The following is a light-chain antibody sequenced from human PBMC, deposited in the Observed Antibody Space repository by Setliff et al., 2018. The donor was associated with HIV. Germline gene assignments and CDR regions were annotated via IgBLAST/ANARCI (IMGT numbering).Light chain of an antibody. CDR1: SSDVGIYNY. J-gene: IGLJ1*01. CDR2: DVS. CDR3: TSYTRSSFYV. Sequence: QSALAQPASVSGSPGQSITISCIGTSSDVGIYNYVSWYQQHPGKAPKLMIYDVSNRPSGVSNRFSGSQSGNTASLTISGLQAEDEADYYCTSYTRSSFYVFGTGTRSPS. V-gene: IGLV2-14*03.